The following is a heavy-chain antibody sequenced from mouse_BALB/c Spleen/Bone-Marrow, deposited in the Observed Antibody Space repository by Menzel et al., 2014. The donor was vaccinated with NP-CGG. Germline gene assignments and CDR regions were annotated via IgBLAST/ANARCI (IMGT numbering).Heavy chain of an antibody. CDR1: GYTFTSYH. CDR2: IYPGNLNT. V-gene: IGHV1S56*01. J-gene: IGHJ2*01. CDR3: AREANWNFDY. Sequence: VQLQQSGPELVKPGASVRISCKASGYTFTSYHIHWVKQKPGQGLEWIGWIYPGNLNTKYNEKFKGKATLTADKSSSTAYMQLSSLTSEDSAVYFCAREANWNFDYWGQGTTLTVSS. D-gene: IGHD4-1*01.